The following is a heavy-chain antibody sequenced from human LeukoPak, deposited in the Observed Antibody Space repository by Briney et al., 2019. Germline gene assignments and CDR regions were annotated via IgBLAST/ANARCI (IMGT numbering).Heavy chain of an antibody. J-gene: IGHJ4*02. CDR1: GYSFTSYW. D-gene: IGHD6-19*01. V-gene: IGHV5-51*01. Sequence: GESLKISCKGSGYSFTSYWIGWVRQMPGKGLEWMGIIYPGDSDTRYSPSFQGQVTISADKSISTAYLQWSSLKASDTAMYYCARRGSVADNLYYFDYWGQGTLVTVSS. CDR2: IYPGDSDT. CDR3: ARRGSVADNLYYFDY.